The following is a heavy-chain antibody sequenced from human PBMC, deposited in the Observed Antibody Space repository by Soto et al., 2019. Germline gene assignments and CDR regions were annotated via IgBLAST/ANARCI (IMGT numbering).Heavy chain of an antibody. J-gene: IGHJ6*04. V-gene: IGHV3-48*03. Sequence: EVQLVESGGGVVQPGGSLRLSCAASGCTFSSYELNWVRQAPGKGLEWVSYISSSGSNIYYADSVKGRFTIPRDNAKNTLHLQMNSLRSADTAVYYWARVYYGSVSAGNQHDYYGMVVGGKGTTVTVAS. CDR1: GCTFSSYE. CDR2: ISSSGSNI. CDR3: ARVYYGSVSAGNQHDYYGMVV. D-gene: IGHD3-10*01.